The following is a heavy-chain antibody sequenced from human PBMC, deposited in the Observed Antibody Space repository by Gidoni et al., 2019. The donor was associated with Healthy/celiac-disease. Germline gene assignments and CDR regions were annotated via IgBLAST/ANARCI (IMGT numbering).Heavy chain of an antibody. CDR3: ARDNFPDAVAGTGPDY. D-gene: IGHD6-19*01. V-gene: IGHV3-30-3*01. Sequence: QVQLVESGGGVVQPGRSLRLSCAASGFTFSIYAMHGVRQAPGRGLEWVAVISYDGSNKYYADSVKGRFTISRDNSKNTLYLQMNSLRAEDTAVYYCARDNFPDAVAGTGPDYWGQGTLVTVSS. CDR2: ISYDGSNK. J-gene: IGHJ4*02. CDR1: GFTFSIYA.